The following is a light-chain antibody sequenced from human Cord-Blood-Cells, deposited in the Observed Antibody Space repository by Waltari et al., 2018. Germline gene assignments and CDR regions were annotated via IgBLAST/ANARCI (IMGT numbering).Light chain of an antibody. V-gene: IGLV5-45*02. CDR2: YKSDSDK. Sequence: QAVLTQPSSLSASPGASASLTCTLRSGINVGTYRIYWYQQKPGSPPQYLLRYKSDSDKQPGSGVPSRFSGSNDASANAAIFLISGLQSEDEADYYCMLWHSSAWVFGGGTKLTVL. CDR3: MLWHSSAWV. J-gene: IGLJ3*02. CDR1: SGINVGTYR.